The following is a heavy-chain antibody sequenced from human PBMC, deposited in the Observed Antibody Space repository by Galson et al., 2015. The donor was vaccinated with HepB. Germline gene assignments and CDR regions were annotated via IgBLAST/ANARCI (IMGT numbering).Heavy chain of an antibody. CDR1: GGTFSSYA. V-gene: IGHV1-69*13. Sequence: SVKVSCKASGGTFSSYAISWVRQAPGQGLEWMGGIIPIFGTANYAQKFQGRVTITADESTSTAYMELSSLRSEDTAVYYCARDGVGYCSGGRCSGWFDPWGQGTLVTVSS. CDR3: ARDGVGYCSGGRCSGWFDP. D-gene: IGHD2-15*01. J-gene: IGHJ5*02. CDR2: IIPIFGTA.